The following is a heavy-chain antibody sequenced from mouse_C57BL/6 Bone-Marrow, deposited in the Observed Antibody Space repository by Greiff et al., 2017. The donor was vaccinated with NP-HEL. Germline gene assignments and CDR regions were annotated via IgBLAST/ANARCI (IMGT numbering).Heavy chain of an antibody. D-gene: IGHD1-2*01. CDR1: GYSFTGYF. J-gene: IGHJ4*01. CDR2: INPYNGDT. V-gene: IGHV1-20*01. CDR3: AREVTTAYYAMDY. Sequence: VQLQQSGPELVKPGDSVKISCKASGYSFTGYFMNWVMQSHGQSLEWIGRINPYNGDTFYNQKFKGKATLTVDKSSSTAHMELRSLTSEDSAVYYCAREVTTAYYAMDYWGQGTSVTVSS.